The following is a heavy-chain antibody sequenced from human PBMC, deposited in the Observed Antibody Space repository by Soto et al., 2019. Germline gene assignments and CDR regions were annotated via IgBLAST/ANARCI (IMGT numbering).Heavy chain of an antibody. CDR1: GGTFSSYA. D-gene: IGHD3-22*01. V-gene: IGHV1-18*01. Sequence: ASVKVSCKASGGTFSSYAISWVRQAPGQGLEWMGGISAYNGNTNYAQKLQGRVTMTTDTSTSTAYMELRSLRSDDTAVYYCARGGPYYYDSSGYYEPPSPWGQGTLVTVS. J-gene: IGHJ5*02. CDR2: ISAYNGNT. CDR3: ARGGPYYYDSSGYYEPPSP.